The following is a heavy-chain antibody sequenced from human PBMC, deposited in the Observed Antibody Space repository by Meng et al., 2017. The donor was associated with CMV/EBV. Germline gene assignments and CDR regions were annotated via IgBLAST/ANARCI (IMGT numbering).Heavy chain of an antibody. Sequence: GESLKISCAASGFTFSSYAMSWVRQAPGKGLEWVSAISGSGGSTYYADSVKGRFTISRDNSKNTLYLQMSSLRAEDTAVYYCAKHLRYCSSTSCRKRDYYYYGMDVWGQGTTVTVSS. CDR2: ISGSGGST. V-gene: IGHV3-23*01. D-gene: IGHD2-2*01. CDR3: AKHLRYCSSTSCRKRDYYYYGMDV. J-gene: IGHJ6*02. CDR1: GFTFSSYA.